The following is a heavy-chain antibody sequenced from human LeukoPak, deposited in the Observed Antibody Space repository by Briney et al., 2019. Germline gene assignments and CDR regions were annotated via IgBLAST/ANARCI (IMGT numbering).Heavy chain of an antibody. Sequence: SETLSLTCAVYGGSFSGYYWSWIRQPPGKGLEWIGEINHSGSTNYNPSLKSRVTISVDTSKNQFSLKLSSVTAADTAVYYCARHGLTIAVAGPFDYWGQGTLVTVSS. CDR1: GGSFSGYY. D-gene: IGHD6-19*01. CDR2: INHSGST. CDR3: ARHGLTIAVAGPFDY. V-gene: IGHV4-34*01. J-gene: IGHJ4*02.